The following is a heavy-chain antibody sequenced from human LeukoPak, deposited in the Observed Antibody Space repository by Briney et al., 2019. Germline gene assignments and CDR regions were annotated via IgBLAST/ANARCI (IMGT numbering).Heavy chain of an antibody. V-gene: IGHV1-8*01. D-gene: IGHD5-24*01. CDR2: INPNSGNT. J-gene: IGHJ4*02. Sequence: AASVKVSCKASGYTFTSYYMHWVRQAPGQGLEWMGWINPNSGNTGYAQKFQGRVTITRNTSISTAYMELSSLRSEDTAVYYCARDPSGRDGYNFDYWGQGTLVTVSS. CDR1: GYTFTSYY. CDR3: ARDPSGRDGYNFDY.